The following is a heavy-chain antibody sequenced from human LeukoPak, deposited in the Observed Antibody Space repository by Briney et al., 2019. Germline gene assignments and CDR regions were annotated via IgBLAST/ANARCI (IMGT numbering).Heavy chain of an antibody. CDR2: IYYSGST. J-gene: IGHJ4*02. Sequence: SETLSLTCTVSGGSIRSTSYYWGWIRQPPGKGLEWIGSIYYSGSTYYNPSLKSRVTISVDTSKNQFSLKLSSVTAADTAVYYCARDSSGYSYAIFDYWGQGTLVTVSS. D-gene: IGHD5-18*01. CDR3: ARDSSGYSYAIFDY. CDR1: GGSIRSTSYY. V-gene: IGHV4-39*07.